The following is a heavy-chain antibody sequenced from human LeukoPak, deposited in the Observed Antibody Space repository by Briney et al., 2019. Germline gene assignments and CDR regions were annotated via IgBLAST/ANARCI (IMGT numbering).Heavy chain of an antibody. Sequence: GASVKVSCKASGYTFTGYYMHWVRQAPGQGLEWMGWINPNSGGTNYAQKFQGRVTMTRDTSISTAYMELSRLRSDDTAVYYCARVYSSGRYYYYYGMDVWGQGTTVTVSS. V-gene: IGHV1-2*02. CDR2: INPNSGGT. CDR3: ARVYSSGRYYYYYGMDV. J-gene: IGHJ6*02. CDR1: GYTFTGYY. D-gene: IGHD6-19*01.